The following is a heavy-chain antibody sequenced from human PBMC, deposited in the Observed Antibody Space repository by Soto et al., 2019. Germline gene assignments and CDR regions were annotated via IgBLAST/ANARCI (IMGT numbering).Heavy chain of an antibody. Sequence: QVQLVESGGGVVQPGGSLRLSCAASGFTFSSYGMHWVRQAPGKGLQWVALVWYDGSNQYYADSVKVRFTISRDNSKNTLHLQLNSLGAEDTAVYFCARDRQFWGGSYVVFAYKYGMDVWGQGTTVTVSS. D-gene: IGHD3-3*01. J-gene: IGHJ6*02. CDR1: GFTFSSYG. V-gene: IGHV3-33*01. CDR3: ARDRQFWGGSYVVFAYKYGMDV. CDR2: VWYDGSNQ.